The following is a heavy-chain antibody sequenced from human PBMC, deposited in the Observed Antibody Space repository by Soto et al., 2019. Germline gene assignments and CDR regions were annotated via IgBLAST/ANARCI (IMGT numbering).Heavy chain of an antibody. Sequence: SETLPLTCTVSGGSISSYYWSWIRQPTGKGLEWIGYIYYSGTTSYNPSLNSRVTISVDTSKNQFSLKLNSVTAADTAVYYCARESYYGSGATVVGYWGLGTLVTVSS. CDR3: ARESYYGSGATVVGY. J-gene: IGHJ4*02. V-gene: IGHV4-59*01. D-gene: IGHD3-10*01. CDR2: IYYSGTT. CDR1: GGSISSYY.